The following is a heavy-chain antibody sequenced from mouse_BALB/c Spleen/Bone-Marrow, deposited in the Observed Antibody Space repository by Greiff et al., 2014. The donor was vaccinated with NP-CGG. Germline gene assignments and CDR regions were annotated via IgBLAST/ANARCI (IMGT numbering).Heavy chain of an antibody. J-gene: IGHJ1*01. CDR3: ARKAYYTNWWYFDV. V-gene: IGHV1-39*01. CDR1: GYSFSGYN. Sequence: EVHLVESGPELEKPGASVKISCKASGYSFSGYNLNWVKQSNGQSLEWIGNIDPYYGDTTYNQKFKGKATLTVDRSSSTAYTQLKSLTSEDSAVYYCARKAYYTNWWYFDVWGAGTTVTVSS. CDR2: IDPYYGDT. D-gene: IGHD2-5*01.